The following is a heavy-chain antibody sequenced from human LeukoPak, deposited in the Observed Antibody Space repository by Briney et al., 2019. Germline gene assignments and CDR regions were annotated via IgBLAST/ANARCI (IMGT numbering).Heavy chain of an antibody. CDR2: IIPIFGTA. CDR1: GGTFSSYA. Sequence: ASVKVSCKASGGTFSSYAISWVRQAPGQGLEWMGGIIPIFGTANYAQKFQGRVTITADESTSTAYMELSSLRSEDTAVYYCARGMVRGVQYYYYYYMDVWGKGTTVTISS. J-gene: IGHJ6*03. V-gene: IGHV1-69*13. D-gene: IGHD3-10*01. CDR3: ARGMVRGVQYYYYYYMDV.